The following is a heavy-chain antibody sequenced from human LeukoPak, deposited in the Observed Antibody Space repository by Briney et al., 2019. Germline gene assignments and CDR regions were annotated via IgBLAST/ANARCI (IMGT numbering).Heavy chain of an antibody. D-gene: IGHD2-2*01. Sequence: GGSLRLSCAASGFTFSSYGMHWVRQAPGKGLEWVAFIRYDGSNKYYADSVKGRFTISRDNSKNTLYLQMNSLRAEDTAVYYCAKLYCGSTSCAEAGYWGQGTLVTVSS. CDR3: AKLYCGSTSCAEAGY. CDR1: GFTFSSYG. CDR2: IRYDGSNK. V-gene: IGHV3-30*02. J-gene: IGHJ4*02.